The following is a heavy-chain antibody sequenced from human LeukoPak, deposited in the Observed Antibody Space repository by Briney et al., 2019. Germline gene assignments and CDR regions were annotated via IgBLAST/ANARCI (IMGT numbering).Heavy chain of an antibody. D-gene: IGHD4-11*01. CDR1: GYTFTGYY. J-gene: IGHJ5*02. CDR3: ATERKLQYVYNWFDP. Sequence: ASVKVSCKASGYTFTGYYMHWVRQAPGQGLEWMGWINPNSGGTNYAQKFQGRVTMTRDTSISTAYMELSRLRSDDTAVYYCATERKLQYVYNWFDPWGQGTLVTVSS. V-gene: IGHV1-2*02. CDR2: INPNSGGT.